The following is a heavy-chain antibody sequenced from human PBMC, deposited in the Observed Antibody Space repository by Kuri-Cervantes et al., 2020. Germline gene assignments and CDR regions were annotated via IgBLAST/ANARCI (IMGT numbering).Heavy chain of an antibody. Sequence: GGSLKISCAASGFTFSSYGMHWVRQAPGKGLEWVAVISYDGSNKYYADSVKGRFTISRDNSNNTLSLQMNSLRAEDTAVYYCARSAGFCSGSHCYSDYNYAMDVWGQGTTVTVSS. CDR2: ISYDGSNK. J-gene: IGHJ6*02. D-gene: IGHD2-15*01. V-gene: IGHV3-30*03. CDR1: GFTFSSYG. CDR3: ARSAGFCSGSHCYSDYNYAMDV.